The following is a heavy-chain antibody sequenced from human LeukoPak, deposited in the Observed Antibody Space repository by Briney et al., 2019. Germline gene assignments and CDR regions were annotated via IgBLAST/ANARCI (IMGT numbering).Heavy chain of an antibody. V-gene: IGHV1-46*01. J-gene: IGHJ3*02. Sequence: ASVKVSCNASGYTFTSYYMHWVRHAPGQRLEWMGIINPTTGDTTYAQKFQCRLTMTRVMSTSTVYMELRRLTSEDTAVFYCSRYGFSSVWQGGWHAFDIWGQGTVVTVSS. CDR2: INPTTGDT. CDR3: SRYGFSSVWQGGWHAFDI. D-gene: IGHD2-15*01. CDR1: GYTFTSYY.